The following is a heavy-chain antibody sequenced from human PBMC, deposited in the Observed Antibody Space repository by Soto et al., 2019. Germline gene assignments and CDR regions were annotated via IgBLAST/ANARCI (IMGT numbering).Heavy chain of an antibody. V-gene: IGHV3-48*01. D-gene: IGHD2-15*01. Sequence: EVQLVESGGGLVQPGGSLRLSCAASGFTFSDFSMNWVSPAPGKGLEWISYISSSSRTIYYADSVKGRFTISRDNAKKSLNLQMNSLSAEDTAIYYCARDILGSTFGYWGQGTLVTVSS. J-gene: IGHJ4*02. CDR2: ISSSSRTI. CDR1: GFTFSDFS. CDR3: ARDILGSTFGY.